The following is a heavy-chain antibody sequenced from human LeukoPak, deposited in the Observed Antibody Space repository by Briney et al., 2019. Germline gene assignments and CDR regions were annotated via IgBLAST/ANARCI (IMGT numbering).Heavy chain of an antibody. CDR3: ARAGGDYFNWFDP. CDR2: IYYTGSA. Sequence: SETLSLTCTVSGVSVTSGTYYWSWIRQPPGKGLEWIGYIYYTGSATYSPSLKSRVTISVDTSKNQFSLKLSSVTAADTAVYYCARAGGDYFNWFDPWGQGTLVTVSS. J-gene: IGHJ5*02. CDR1: GVSVTSGTYY. D-gene: IGHD2/OR15-2a*01. V-gene: IGHV4-61*01.